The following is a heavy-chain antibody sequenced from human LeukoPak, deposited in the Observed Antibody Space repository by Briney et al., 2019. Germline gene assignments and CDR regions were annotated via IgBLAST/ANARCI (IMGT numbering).Heavy chain of an antibody. CDR1: GGSISSNNYY. Sequence: SETLSLTCTVSGGSISSNNYYWGWIRQPPGKGLEWIGSIYYSGSTYYNPSLKSRVTISVDTSKNQFSLKLSSVTAADTAVYYCARAGKWYTCSGGSCYPPYYYYYMDVWGKGTTVTVSS. J-gene: IGHJ6*03. V-gene: IGHV4-39*07. D-gene: IGHD2-15*01. CDR3: ARAGKWYTCSGGSCYPPYYYYYMDV. CDR2: IYYSGST.